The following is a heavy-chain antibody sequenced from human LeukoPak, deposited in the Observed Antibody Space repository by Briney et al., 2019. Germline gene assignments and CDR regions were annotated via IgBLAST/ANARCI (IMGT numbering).Heavy chain of an antibody. CDR2: ISYDGSHK. J-gene: IGHJ5*02. CDR3: AKGARGDTVTSIVGLNRFDP. Sequence: GRSLRLSCAASGITFRSYGMHWVRQAPGKGLEWVAVISYDGSHKYYADSVKGRFSISRDNSKDTLYLQMNSLRADDTAVYYCAKGARGDTVTSIVGLNRFDPWAREPWSPSPQ. V-gene: IGHV3-30*18. D-gene: IGHD4-17*01. CDR1: GITFRSYG.